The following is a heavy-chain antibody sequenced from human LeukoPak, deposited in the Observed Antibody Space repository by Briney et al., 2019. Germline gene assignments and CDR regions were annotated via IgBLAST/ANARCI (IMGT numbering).Heavy chain of an antibody. Sequence: SVKVSCKASGGTFSSYAISWVRQAPGQGLEWMGGIIPIFGTANYAQKFQGRVTITADESTSTAYMELSSLRSEDTAVYYCARVHSSGYQNLGDDAFDIWGQGTMVTVSS. J-gene: IGHJ3*02. CDR2: IIPIFGTA. V-gene: IGHV1-69*13. CDR3: ARVHSSGYQNLGDDAFDI. CDR1: GGTFSSYA. D-gene: IGHD3-22*01.